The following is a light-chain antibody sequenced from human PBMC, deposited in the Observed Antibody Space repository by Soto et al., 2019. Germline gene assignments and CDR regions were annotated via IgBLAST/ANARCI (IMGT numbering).Light chain of an antibody. J-gene: IGLJ1*01. V-gene: IGLV2-23*01. Sequence: QSALTQPAAVSGSLGQSITISCTGTSSNIGSYNLVSWYQHQPGKAPKIIIFEGSKRPSGVSNRFSGSRSGNTASLTISGLQAEDEADYYCCSFAGTGTQYVFGSGTMVTVL. CDR1: SSNIGSYNL. CDR2: EGS. CDR3: CSFAGTGTQYV.